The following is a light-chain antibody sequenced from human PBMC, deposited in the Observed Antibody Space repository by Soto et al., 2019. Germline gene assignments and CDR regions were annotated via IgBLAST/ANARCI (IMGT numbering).Light chain of an antibody. CDR1: SSDVGNYNY. CDR2: NVN. V-gene: IGLV2-14*01. J-gene: IGLJ1*01. CDR3: SSFTSSTTYV. Sequence: QSALTKSSSVSGSPGESITISCHGTSSDVGNYNYVSWYQQHPGEVPKLIIFNVNNRPSGVSNRFSGSKSGNTASLTISGLQAEDEADYYCSSFTSSTTYVFGTGTKVTVL.